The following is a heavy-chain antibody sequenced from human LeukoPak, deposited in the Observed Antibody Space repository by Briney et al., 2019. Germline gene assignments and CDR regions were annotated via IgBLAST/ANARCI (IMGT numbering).Heavy chain of an antibody. CDR1: GGSFSGYY. V-gene: IGHV4-34*01. CDR2: INHSGST. D-gene: IGHD6-13*01. CDR3: ARDVAAAGTSLSFDY. Sequence: SETLSLTCAVYGGSFSGYYWSWIRQPPGKGLEWIGEINHSGSTNYNPSLKSRVTISVDTSKNQFSLKLSSVTAADTAVYYCARDVAAAGTSLSFDYWAREPWSPSPQ. J-gene: IGHJ4*02.